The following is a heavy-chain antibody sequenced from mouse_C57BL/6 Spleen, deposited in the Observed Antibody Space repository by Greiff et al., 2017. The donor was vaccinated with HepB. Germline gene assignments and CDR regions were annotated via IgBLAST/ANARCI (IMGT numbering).Heavy chain of an antibody. D-gene: IGHD1-1*01. CDR3: IFITTVVAADYFDV. CDR1: GYTFTSYW. J-gene: IGHJ1*03. V-gene: IGHV1-7*01. CDR2: INPSSGYT. Sequence: VQLQQSGAELAKPGASVKLSCKASGYTFTSYWMHWVKQRPGQGLAWIGYINPSSGYTKYNQKFKDKATLPADKSSSTAYMQLSSLTYEDAAVYYCIFITTVVAADYFDVWGTGTTVTVSS.